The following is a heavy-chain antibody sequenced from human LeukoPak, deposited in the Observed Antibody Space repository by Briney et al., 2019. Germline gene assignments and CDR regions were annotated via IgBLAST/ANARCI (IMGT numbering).Heavy chain of an antibody. Sequence: ASVKVSCKASGYTFTGYYMHWVRQAPGQGLEWMGWINPNSGGTNYAQKFQGRVTMTRDTSISTAYMELSRLRSDDTAVYYCARSYGSGSSYFYYWGQGTLVTVSS. CDR3: ARSYGSGSSYFYY. J-gene: IGHJ4*02. V-gene: IGHV1-2*02. D-gene: IGHD3-10*01. CDR2: INPNSGGT. CDR1: GYTFTGYY.